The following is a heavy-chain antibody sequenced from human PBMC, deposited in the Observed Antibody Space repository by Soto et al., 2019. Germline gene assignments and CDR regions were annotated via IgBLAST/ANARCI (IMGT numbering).Heavy chain of an antibody. V-gene: IGHV1-18*01. D-gene: IGHD3-22*01. J-gene: IGHJ4*02. Sequence: ASVKVSCKASGYTFTSYGISWVRQAPGQGLEWMGWISAYNGNTNYAQKLQGRVTMTTDTSTSTAYMELRSLRSDDTAVYYCAGCYDSSGYYRGDYWGQGTLVTVSS. CDR3: AGCYDSSGYYRGDY. CDR1: GYTFTSYG. CDR2: ISAYNGNT.